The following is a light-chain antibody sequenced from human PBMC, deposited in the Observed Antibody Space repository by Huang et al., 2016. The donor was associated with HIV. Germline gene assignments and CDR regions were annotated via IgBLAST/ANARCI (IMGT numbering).Light chain of an antibody. CDR2: GAS. J-gene: IGKJ1*01. CDR3: QQYGNSPPNT. V-gene: IGKV3-20*01. CDR1: QSIRRNY. Sequence: EVVLTQSPGTLSLSPGENSTLSCRASQSIRRNYLAWYQLRPGQSPRLLIYGASNRPPGIPERFSGSGSGADFTLTISGLEPEDFAVYYCQQYGNSPPNTFGQGTKVEIK.